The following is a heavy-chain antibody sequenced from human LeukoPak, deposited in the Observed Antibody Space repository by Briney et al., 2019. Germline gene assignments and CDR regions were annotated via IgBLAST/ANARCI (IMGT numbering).Heavy chain of an antibody. V-gene: IGHV3-21*01. CDR1: GFTFSSYT. CDR3: ARTYYDILTGYNPYFDY. D-gene: IGHD3-9*01. Sequence: GGSLRLSCAASGFTFSSYTMNWVRQAPGKGLEWVSSITASSTAIYSADSVKGRFTISRDNAKNFLYLQMNSLRAEDTAVYYCARTYYDILTGYNPYFDYWGQGILVTVSS. CDR2: ITASSTAI. J-gene: IGHJ4*02.